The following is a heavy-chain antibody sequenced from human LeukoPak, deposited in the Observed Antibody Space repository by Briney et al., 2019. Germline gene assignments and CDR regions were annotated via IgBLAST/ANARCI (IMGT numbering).Heavy chain of an antibody. CDR1: GFTFSSYG. J-gene: IGHJ4*02. Sequence: GGSLRLSCAASGFTFSSYGMHWVRQAPGKGLEWVSAMSGSGGSTYYADSVKGRFAISRDNSKNTLYLQMNSLRAEDTAVYYCAKWGCSGSDCYPFDYWGQGTLVTVSS. CDR3: AKWGCSGSDCYPFDY. D-gene: IGHD2-21*02. V-gene: IGHV3-23*01. CDR2: MSGSGGST.